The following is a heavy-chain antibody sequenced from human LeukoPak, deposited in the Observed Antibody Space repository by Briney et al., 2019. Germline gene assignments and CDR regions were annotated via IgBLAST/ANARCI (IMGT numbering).Heavy chain of an antibody. CDR2: IRSDGNNK. V-gene: IGHV3-30*02. Sequence: GGSLRLSCPASGFTFSTYGMHWVRQAPGKGLEWMAFIRSDGNNKYYTDSVKGRFTISRDNSKNTLYLQLNSLRAEDTAVYYCARDQWGIAVAVTVAFDIWGQGTMVTVSS. D-gene: IGHD6-19*01. CDR1: GFTFSTYG. J-gene: IGHJ3*02. CDR3: ARDQWGIAVAVTVAFDI.